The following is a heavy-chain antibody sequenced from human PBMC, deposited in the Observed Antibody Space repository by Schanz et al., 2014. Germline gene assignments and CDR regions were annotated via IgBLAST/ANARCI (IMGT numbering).Heavy chain of an antibody. CDR2: IIPILGIA. CDR1: GGTFSTYT. D-gene: IGHD5-18*01. V-gene: IGHV1-69*02. Sequence: QVQLVPSGAEVKKPGSSVKVSCKASGGTFSTYTISWVRQAPGQGLEWMGRIIPILGIANYAQKFQGRVTITADKSTFTAYMDVSSLRSEDTAVYYCARGPSQGYSYGHNIGAYYYGMDVWGQGTTVTVSS. J-gene: IGHJ6*02. CDR3: ARGPSQGYSYGHNIGAYYYGMDV.